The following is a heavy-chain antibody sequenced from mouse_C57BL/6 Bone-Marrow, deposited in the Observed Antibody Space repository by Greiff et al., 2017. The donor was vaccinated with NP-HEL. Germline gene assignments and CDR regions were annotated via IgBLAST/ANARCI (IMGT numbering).Heavy chain of an antibody. CDR2: ISSGGDYI. CDR1: GFTFSSYA. D-gene: IGHD3-2*02. V-gene: IGHV5-9-1*02. J-gene: IGHJ2*01. CDR3: TRAPDSSGYLDY. Sequence: EVKLVESGEGLVKPGGSLKLSCAASGFTFSSYAMSWVRQTPEKRLEWVAYISSGGDYIYYADTVKGRFTISRDNARNTLYLQMSSLKSEDTAMYYCTRAPDSSGYLDYWGQGTTLTVSS.